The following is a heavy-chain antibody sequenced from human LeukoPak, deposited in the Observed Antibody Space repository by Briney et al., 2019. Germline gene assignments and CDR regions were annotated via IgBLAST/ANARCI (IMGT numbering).Heavy chain of an antibody. CDR3: AVRTEEGDGPPWVAFDI. CDR2: ISAYNGNT. CDR1: GYTFTSYG. Sequence: ASVKVSCKASGYTFTSYGISWVRQAPGQGLEWMGWISAYNGNTNYAQKFQGRVTITTDESTSTAYMELSSLRSEDTAVYYCAVRTEEGDGPPWVAFDIWGQGTMVTVSS. J-gene: IGHJ3*02. V-gene: IGHV1-18*01. D-gene: IGHD5-24*01.